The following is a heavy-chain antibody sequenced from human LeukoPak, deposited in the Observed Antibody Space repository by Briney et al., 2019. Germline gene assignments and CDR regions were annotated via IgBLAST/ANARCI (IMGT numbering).Heavy chain of an antibody. Sequence: GGSLRLSCAASGFTFSDYYMSWIRQAPGKGLEWVSYISSSGSTIYYADSVKGRFTISRDNAKNSLYLQMNSLRAEDTAVYYCARATYYYDSSGELDYWGQGTLVTVSS. CDR2: ISSSGSTI. D-gene: IGHD3-22*01. CDR1: GFTFSDYY. J-gene: IGHJ4*02. V-gene: IGHV3-11*01. CDR3: ARATYYYDSSGELDY.